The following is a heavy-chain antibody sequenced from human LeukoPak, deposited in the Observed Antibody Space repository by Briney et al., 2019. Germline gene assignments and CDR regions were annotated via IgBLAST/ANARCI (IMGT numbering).Heavy chain of an antibody. CDR2: IWYDGSIP. CDR1: GFTFSSYG. J-gene: IGHJ4*02. Sequence: GGSLRLSCAASGFTFSSYGMHWVRQAPGKGLEEVAVIWYDGSIPYYADSVKGRFTISRDNSKNTLYLQMSSLRAEDTAVYYCAREGMSCSSTTCFFDYWGPGTLVTVSS. CDR3: AREGMSCSSTTCFFDY. V-gene: IGHV3-33*01. D-gene: IGHD2-2*01.